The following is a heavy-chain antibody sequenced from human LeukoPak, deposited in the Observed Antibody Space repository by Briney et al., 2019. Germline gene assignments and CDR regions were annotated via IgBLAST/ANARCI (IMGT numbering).Heavy chain of an antibody. CDR1: GFTFDGYM. J-gene: IGHJ4*02. Sequence: PGGSLRLSCAASGFTFDGYMMHWVRQAPGKGLEWVSLISRDGSDTYYADSVKGRFTISRDNSKDSLYLQMNSLRTDDTALYYCAKDSGALEEGYFDSWGQGTLVTVSS. CDR3: AKDSGALEEGYFDS. V-gene: IGHV3-43*01. CDR2: ISRDGSDT.